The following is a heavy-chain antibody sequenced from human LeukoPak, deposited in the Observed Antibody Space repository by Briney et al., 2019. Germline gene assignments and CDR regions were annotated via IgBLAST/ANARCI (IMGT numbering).Heavy chain of an antibody. CDR3: AFSLLTRLPPET. J-gene: IGHJ5*02. Sequence: GGSLRLSCAASGFTVSSNYMSWVRQAPGKGLEWVSVIYSGGSTYYADSVKGRFTISRDNSKNTVYLQMNSLRAEDTAVYYCAFSLLTRLPPETWGQGTLVTVFS. CDR2: IYSGGST. V-gene: IGHV3-66*01. CDR1: GFTVSSNY. D-gene: IGHD5-12*01.